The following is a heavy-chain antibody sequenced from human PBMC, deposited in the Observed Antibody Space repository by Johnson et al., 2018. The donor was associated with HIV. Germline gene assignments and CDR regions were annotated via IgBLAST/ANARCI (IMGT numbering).Heavy chain of an antibody. J-gene: IGHJ3*02. Sequence: VQLVESGGGLVKPGGSLRLSCAASGFTFSDYYMSWIRQAPGKGLEWVSGINWSGGSTDYPDSVKGRFTVSGDNSKNMLYVQMNTLRAEDTAIYYCAKLTHKFVFDIWGQGTKVTVSS. V-gene: IGHV3-23*04. CDR3: AKLTHKFVFDI. CDR2: INWSGGST. CDR1: GFTFSDYY.